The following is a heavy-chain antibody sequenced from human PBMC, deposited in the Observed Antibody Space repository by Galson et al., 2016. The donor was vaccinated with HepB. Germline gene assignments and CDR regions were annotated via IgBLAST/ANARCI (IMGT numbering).Heavy chain of an antibody. J-gene: IGHJ6*02. CDR1: GFIFSNYG. V-gene: IGHV3-33*01. D-gene: IGHD3-10*01. CDR2: IAYDGSNV. Sequence: SLRLSCAASGFIFSNYGMHWVRQAPGKGLEWVALIAYDGSNVEYADSVKGRFTISRDNSKNTLYLQMNSLRAEDTAVYYCARDRWLGEYMSLNYGMDVWGQGTTVTVSS. CDR3: ARDRWLGEYMSLNYGMDV.